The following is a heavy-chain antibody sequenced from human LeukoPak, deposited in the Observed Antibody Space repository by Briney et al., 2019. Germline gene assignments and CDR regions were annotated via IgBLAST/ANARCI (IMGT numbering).Heavy chain of an antibody. V-gene: IGHV3-23*01. CDR2: ISGSGGST. J-gene: IGHJ5*02. D-gene: IGHD7-27*01. CDR3: AKVGTGVVNWFDP. CDR1: GFTFSSYA. Sequence: GGSLRLSCAASGFTFSSYAMSWVRQAPGKGLEWVSAISGSGGSTYYADSVKGRFTVSRDNSKNTLYLQMNSLRAEGTAVYYCAKVGTGVVNWFDPWGQGTLVTVSS.